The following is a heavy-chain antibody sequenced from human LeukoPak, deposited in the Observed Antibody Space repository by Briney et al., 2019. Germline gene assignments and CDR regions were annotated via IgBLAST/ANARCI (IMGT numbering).Heavy chain of an antibody. CDR3: ATGGIVVVPAAMED. Sequence: GGSLRLSCAASGFTFSSYAMPWVRQAPGKGLEWMGGFDPEDGETIYAQKFQGRVTMTEDTSTDTAYMELSNLRSEDTAVYYCATGGIVVVPAAMEDWGQGTLVTVSS. CDR2: FDPEDGET. CDR1: GFTFSSYA. V-gene: IGHV1-24*01. J-gene: IGHJ4*02. D-gene: IGHD2-2*01.